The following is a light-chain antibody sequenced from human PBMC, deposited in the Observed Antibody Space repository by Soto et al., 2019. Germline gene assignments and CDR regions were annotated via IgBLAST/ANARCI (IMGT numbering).Light chain of an antibody. CDR2: DVS. CDR1: SSDVGGYNY. V-gene: IGLV2-14*01. Sequence: QSALTQPASVSGSPGQSITISCTGTSSDVGGYNYVSWYQQHPGKAPKLMIYDVSNRPSGVSNRFSGSKSGNTASLTISGLQAEDEADYYCSSYTSSSRVFGGGPKVTVL. J-gene: IGLJ2*01. CDR3: SSYTSSSRV.